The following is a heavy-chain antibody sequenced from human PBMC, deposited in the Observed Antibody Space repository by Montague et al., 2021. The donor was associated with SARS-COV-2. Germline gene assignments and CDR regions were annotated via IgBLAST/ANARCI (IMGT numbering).Heavy chain of an antibody. Sequence: SETLSLTCSISGGSINSFYWNWIRQSPGKGLEWIGSVYYTGGTNYNPSLKSRATISVDTSKNQFSLTVGSVTAADTAVYYCARAGGGSSYNYYGLDVWGQGTTVTVSS. J-gene: IGHJ6*02. CDR1: GGSINSFY. D-gene: IGHD2-15*01. CDR2: VYYTGGT. CDR3: ARAGGGSSYNYYGLDV. V-gene: IGHV4-59*01.